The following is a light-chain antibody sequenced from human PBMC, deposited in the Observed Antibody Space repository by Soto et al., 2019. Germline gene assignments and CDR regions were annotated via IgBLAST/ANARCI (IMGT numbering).Light chain of an antibody. CDR3: NQYNNWPRT. CDR2: GAS. Sequence: EIVMTQSPATLSVSPGERATLSCRASQSVNRNLGWYQQKPGQAPRLLIYGASTRATGIPARFSGTGSGTEFTLTISSLQSEDFAVYYCNQYNNWPRTLGHWPKVDTK. CDR1: QSVNRN. J-gene: IGKJ3*01. V-gene: IGKV3-15*01.